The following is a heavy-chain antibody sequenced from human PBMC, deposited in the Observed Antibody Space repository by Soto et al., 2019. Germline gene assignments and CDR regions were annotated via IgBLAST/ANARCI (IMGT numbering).Heavy chain of an antibody. CDR2: IYPGDSDT. Sequence: GESLKISFKGSGYSFTSYWIGWVRQMPGKGLEWMGIIYPGDSDTRYSPSFQGQVTISADKSISTACLQWSSLKASDTAMYYCARIGGDSSSWPYYYYGMDVWGQGTTVTVS. V-gene: IGHV5-51*01. CDR1: GYSFTSYW. D-gene: IGHD6-13*01. CDR3: ARIGGDSSSWPYYYYGMDV. J-gene: IGHJ6*02.